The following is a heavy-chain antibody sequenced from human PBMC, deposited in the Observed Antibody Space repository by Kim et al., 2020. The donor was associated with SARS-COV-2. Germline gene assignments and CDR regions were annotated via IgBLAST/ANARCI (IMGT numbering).Heavy chain of an antibody. CDR3: VNVRAPAGPV. CDR1: GYTFTSYY. D-gene: IGHD3-16*01. J-gene: IGHJ4*02. CDR2: INPSGRST. V-gene: IGHV1-46*03. Sequence: ASVKVSCKASGYTFTSYYFHWVRQAPGQGLEWMGMINPSGRSTTYAQKFQGRVTMTRDTSTSTVHMELYSLISEDTAIYYCVNVRAPAGPVWGQGTLVTVSS.